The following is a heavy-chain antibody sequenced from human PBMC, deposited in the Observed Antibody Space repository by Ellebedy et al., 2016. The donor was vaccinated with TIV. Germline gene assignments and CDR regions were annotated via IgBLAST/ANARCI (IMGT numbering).Heavy chain of an antibody. CDR2: ISSRSSYI. Sequence: GESLKISCAASGFTFGSYSMNWVRQAPGKGLEWVSSISSRSSYIYYADSVKGRFTISRDNAKNSLYLQMNSLRAEDTAVYYCARDDYFGSGKVWSPLDLWGQGTLVTVSS. J-gene: IGHJ1*01. CDR3: ARDDYFGSGKVWSPLDL. CDR1: GFTFGSYS. D-gene: IGHD3-10*01. V-gene: IGHV3-21*01.